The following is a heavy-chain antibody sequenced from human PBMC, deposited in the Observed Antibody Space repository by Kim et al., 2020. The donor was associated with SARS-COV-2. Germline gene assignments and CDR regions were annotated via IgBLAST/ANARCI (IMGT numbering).Heavy chain of an antibody. V-gene: IGHV3-43*02. CDR1: GFTFDDYA. CDR2: ISGDGGST. J-gene: IGHJ6*03. CDR3: AKGGSFTIAGGMERYYYCYMYV. D-gene: IGHD1-26*01. Sequence: GGSLRLSCAASGFTFDDYAMHWVRQAPGKGLEWVSLISGDGGSTYYADSVKGRFTISRDNSKNSLYLQMNSLRTEDTALYYCAKGGSFTIAGGMERYYYCYMYVWGTGTTVTVSS.